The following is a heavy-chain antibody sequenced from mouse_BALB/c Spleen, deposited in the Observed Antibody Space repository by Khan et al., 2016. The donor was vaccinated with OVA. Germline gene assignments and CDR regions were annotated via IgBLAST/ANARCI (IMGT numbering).Heavy chain of an antibody. D-gene: IGHD1-1*01. J-gene: IGHJ2*01. CDR2: ISGDSSTI. Sequence: EVELVESGGGLVQPGVSRKLSCAASGFTFSSYGMHWVRQAPEKGLEWVAYISGDSSTIYYADTVKGRFTISRDNPKNTLFLQMTSLMSEDTARYYCATSYFYGYYFDYWGPGTTLTVSS. CDR3: ATSYFYGYYFDY. CDR1: GFTFSSYG. V-gene: IGHV5-17*02.